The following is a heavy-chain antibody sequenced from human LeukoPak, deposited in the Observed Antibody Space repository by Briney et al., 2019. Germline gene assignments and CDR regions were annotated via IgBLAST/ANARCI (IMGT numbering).Heavy chain of an antibody. CDR3: ARQLKTVAASYYYYYYMDV. D-gene: IGHD2-15*01. CDR2: IYPGDSDT. V-gene: IGHV5-51*01. J-gene: IGHJ6*03. CDR1: GYSFTSYW. Sequence: GESLKISCKGSGYSFTSYWIGWVRQMPGKGLEWMGIIYPGDSDTRYSPSFQGQATISADKSISTAYLQWSSLKASDTAMYYCARQLKTVAASYYYYYYMDVWGKGTTVTVSS.